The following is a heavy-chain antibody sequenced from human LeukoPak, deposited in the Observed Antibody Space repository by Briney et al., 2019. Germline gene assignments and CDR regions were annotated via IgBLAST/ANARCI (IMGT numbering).Heavy chain of an antibody. Sequence: GASVKVSCKASGYTFTSYAMHWVCQAPGQRLEWMGWINAGNGNTKYSQKFQGRVTITRDTSASTAYMELSSLRSEDTALYYCARETRNSGSLDYWGQGTLVTVSS. J-gene: IGHJ4*02. D-gene: IGHD3-10*01. CDR3: ARETRNSGSLDY. CDR1: GYTFTSYA. CDR2: INAGNGNT. V-gene: IGHV1-3*01.